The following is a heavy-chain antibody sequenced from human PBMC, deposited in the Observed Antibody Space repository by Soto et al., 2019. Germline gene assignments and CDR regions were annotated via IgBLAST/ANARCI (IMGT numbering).Heavy chain of an antibody. J-gene: IGHJ6*02. V-gene: IGHV1-2*04. D-gene: IGHD6-19*01. CDR2: INPNSGGT. CDR3: ARGLPWRVAGHRSYYYGMDV. Sequence: ASVKVSCKASGYTFTGYYMHWVRQAPGQGLEWMGWINPNSGGTNYAQKFQGWVTMTRDTSISTAYMELSRLRSDDTAVYYCARGLPWRVAGHRSYYYGMDVWGQGTTVTVS. CDR1: GYTFTGYY.